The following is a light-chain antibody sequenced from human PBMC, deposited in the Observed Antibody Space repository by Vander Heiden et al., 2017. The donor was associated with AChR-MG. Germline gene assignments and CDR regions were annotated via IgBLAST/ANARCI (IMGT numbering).Light chain of an antibody. Sequence: DIHMTQSPSSLSASLGDRVTITCRASQTINTNLNWYRRKPGEPPQLLIDSASNLHSGVPPRFSGRGSGTEFTLTISSLQPEDFGTYYCQHSYNTPWTFGQGTKVEVK. CDR1: QTINTN. CDR3: QHSYNTPWT. CDR2: SAS. J-gene: IGKJ1*01. V-gene: IGKV1-39*01.